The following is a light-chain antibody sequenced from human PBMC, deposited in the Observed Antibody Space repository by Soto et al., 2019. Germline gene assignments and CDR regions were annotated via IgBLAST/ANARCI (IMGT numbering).Light chain of an antibody. CDR1: SSNIGNNV. Sequence: QAVVTQPPSMSEAPRQRVTISCSGSSSNIGNNVVNWYQQLPGKAPKLLIYYDNLKPSGVSDRFSGSKSGTSASLAISGLQSEDEADYYCAAWDDSLNGRVFGGGTKVTVL. V-gene: IGLV1-36*01. J-gene: IGLJ2*01. CDR3: AAWDDSLNGRV. CDR2: YDN.